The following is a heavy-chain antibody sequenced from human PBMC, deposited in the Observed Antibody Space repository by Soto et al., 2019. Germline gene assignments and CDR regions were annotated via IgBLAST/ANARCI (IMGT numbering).Heavy chain of an antibody. CDR1: GGTFSRYA. D-gene: IGHD1-26*01. J-gene: IGHJ4*02. CDR2: IIPIFGTA. V-gene: IGHV1-69*13. Sequence: SVKVSCKASGGTFSRYAISWVRQAPGQGLEWMGGIIPIFGTASYAQKFQGRVTITADESTSTAYMEVSSLRSEDTAVYYCARDGRLSGSLDYWGQGTLVTVSS. CDR3: ARDGRLSGSLDY.